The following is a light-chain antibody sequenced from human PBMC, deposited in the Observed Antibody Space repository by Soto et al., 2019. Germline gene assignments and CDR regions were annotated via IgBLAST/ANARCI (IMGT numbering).Light chain of an antibody. CDR1: SSDVGVYNY. J-gene: IGLJ1*01. Sequence: QSVLTQPASVSGSPGQSISISCTGTSSDVGVYNYVSWYQQYPGKAPKLMIYEVNNRPSGVSKRFSGSKSGDTASLTISGLQAEDEADYYCNSYSSSTTLYVFGTGTKVTVL. CDR3: NSYSSSTTLYV. CDR2: EVN. V-gene: IGLV2-14*01.